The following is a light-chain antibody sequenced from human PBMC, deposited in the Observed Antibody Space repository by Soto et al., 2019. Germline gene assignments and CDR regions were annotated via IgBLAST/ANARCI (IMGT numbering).Light chain of an antibody. CDR3: QQSYSIPSST. V-gene: IGKV1-39*01. J-gene: IGKJ3*01. CDR1: QSISSY. Sequence: DIQMTQSPSSLSASVGDRVTITCRASQSISSYLNWYQQKPGKAPKLLIYAASSLQGGVPSRFSGSGSGTDFTLTINSLQPEDFATYYCQQSYSIPSSTFGPGTKVDIK. CDR2: AAS.